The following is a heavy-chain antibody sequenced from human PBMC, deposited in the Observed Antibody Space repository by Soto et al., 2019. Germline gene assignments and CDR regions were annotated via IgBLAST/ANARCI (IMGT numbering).Heavy chain of an antibody. CDR2: IYPGAPNP. CDR1: GYSFTNYW. J-gene: IGHJ3*01. D-gene: IGHD2-21*02. V-gene: IGHV5-51*01. CDR3: AIGGDWYFFDV. Sequence: PVESLKISCKGSGYSFTNYWIGWVRRVTGKCPKWLGAIYPGAPNPRFSSSFQGQVTTSSDQSLSTGHLQWGSLRSSETAMYYCAIGGDWYFFDVWARGTMVTVSS.